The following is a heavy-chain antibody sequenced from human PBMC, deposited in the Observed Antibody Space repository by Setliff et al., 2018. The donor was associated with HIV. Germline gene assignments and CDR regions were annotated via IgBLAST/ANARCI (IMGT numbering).Heavy chain of an antibody. CDR2: IIPIFGTA. V-gene: IGHV1-69*05. D-gene: IGHD1-20*01. CDR1: GGTFSSYA. CDR3: AASITGTPDYFDY. J-gene: IGHJ4*02. Sequence: SVKVSCKASGGTFSSYAISWVRQAPGQGLEWMGGIIPIFGTANYAQKFQGRVTITTDKSTSTAYMELSSLRSEDTAVYYCAASITGTPDYFDYWGQGTLVTVSS.